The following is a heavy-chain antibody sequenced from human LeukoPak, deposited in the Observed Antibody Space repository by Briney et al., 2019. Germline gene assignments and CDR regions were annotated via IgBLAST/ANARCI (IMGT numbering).Heavy chain of an antibody. Sequence: SETLSLTCTVSGGSISSYYWSWIRQPPGKGLEWIGYIYYSGSTNYNPSLKSRVTISVDTSKNQFSLKLSSVTAADTAVYYCARKGDDSSGYVDYWGQGTLVTVSS. V-gene: IGHV4-59*12. D-gene: IGHD3-22*01. CDR1: GGSISSYY. CDR2: IYYSGST. J-gene: IGHJ4*02. CDR3: ARKGDDSSGYVDY.